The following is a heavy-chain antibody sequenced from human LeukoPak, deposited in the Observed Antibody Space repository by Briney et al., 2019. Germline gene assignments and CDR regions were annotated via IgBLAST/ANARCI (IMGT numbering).Heavy chain of an antibody. Sequence: LVASVKVSCKASGYTFTGYYMHWVRQAPGQGLEWMGWINPNSGGTNYAQKFQGRVTMTRDTSISTAYMELSRLRSDDTAVYYCARVGIAAAGDKRGYYFDYWGQGTLVTVSS. V-gene: IGHV1-2*03. CDR3: ARVGIAAAGDKRGYYFDY. CDR1: GYTFTGYY. D-gene: IGHD6-13*01. CDR2: INPNSGGT. J-gene: IGHJ4*02.